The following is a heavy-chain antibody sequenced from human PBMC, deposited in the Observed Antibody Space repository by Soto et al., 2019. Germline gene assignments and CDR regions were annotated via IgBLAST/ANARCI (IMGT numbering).Heavy chain of an antibody. J-gene: IGHJ6*02. CDR3: ARRERFYYYGMDV. CDR2: IYYSGST. CDR1: CGSISSSSYY. V-gene: IGHV4-39*01. D-gene: IGHD1-1*01. Sequence: SETLSLTCTVSCGSISSSSYYWGWIRQPPGKGLEWIGSIYYSGSTYYNPSLKSRVTISVDTSKNQFSLKLSSVTAADTAVYYCARRERFYYYGMDVWGQGTTVTVSS.